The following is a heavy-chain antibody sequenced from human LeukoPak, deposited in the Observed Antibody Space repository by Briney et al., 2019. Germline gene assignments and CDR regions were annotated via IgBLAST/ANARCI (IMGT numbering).Heavy chain of an antibody. D-gene: IGHD3-22*01. CDR3: ASGTTMIVVAARHDAFDI. Sequence: GGSLRLSCAASGFTFSSYAMSWVRQAPGKGLEWVANIKQDGSEKYYVDSVKGRFTISRDNAKNSLYLQMNSLRAEDTAVYYCASGTTMIVVAARHDAFDIWGQGTMVTVSS. CDR2: IKQDGSEK. V-gene: IGHV3-7*01. J-gene: IGHJ3*02. CDR1: GFTFSSYA.